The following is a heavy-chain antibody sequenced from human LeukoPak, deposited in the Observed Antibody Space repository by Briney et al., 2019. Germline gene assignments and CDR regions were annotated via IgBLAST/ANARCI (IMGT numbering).Heavy chain of an antibody. CDR1: GFTFSSSA. Sequence: PGGSLRLSCAASGFTFSSSAMSWVRQVPGKGLEWVSGISASGGSTSYADSVRGRFTISRDNSKNTLYVQMNSLRDEDTAVHYCARAQQSYFDWLLGYFDYWGQGTLVTVSS. CDR2: ISASGGST. V-gene: IGHV3-23*01. J-gene: IGHJ4*02. D-gene: IGHD3-9*01. CDR3: ARAQQSYFDWLLGYFDY.